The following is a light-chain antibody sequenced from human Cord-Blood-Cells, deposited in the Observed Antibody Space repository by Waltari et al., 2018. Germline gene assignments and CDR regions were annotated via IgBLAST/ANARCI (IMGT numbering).Light chain of an antibody. V-gene: IGKV3-11*01. J-gene: IGKJ2*01. Sequence: EIVLTQSPATLSLSPGERATISCRASQSVSSYLAWYQQKPGQAPRLLIYDASNRATGIPARFSGSGSGTDFTLTISSLDPEDFAVYYCQQRSNWPPMYTFGQGTKLEIK. CDR1: QSVSSY. CDR3: QQRSNWPPMYT. CDR2: DAS.